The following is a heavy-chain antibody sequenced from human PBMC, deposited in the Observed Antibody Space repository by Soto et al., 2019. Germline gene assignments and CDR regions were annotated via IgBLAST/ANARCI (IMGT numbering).Heavy chain of an antibody. CDR1: GYSFTSYW. Sequence: PGESLKISCKGSGYSFTSYWISWVRQMPGKGLEWMGRIDPSDSYTNYSPSFQGHVTISADKSISTAYLQWSSLKASDTAMYYCARHLYSGYCSSTSCYAPGGMDVWGQGTTVTVS. CDR2: IDPSDSYT. D-gene: IGHD2-2*01. V-gene: IGHV5-10-1*01. CDR3: ARHLYSGYCSSTSCYAPGGMDV. J-gene: IGHJ6*02.